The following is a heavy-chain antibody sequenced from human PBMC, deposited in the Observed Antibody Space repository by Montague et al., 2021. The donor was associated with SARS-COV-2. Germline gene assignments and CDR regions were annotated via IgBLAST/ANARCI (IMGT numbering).Heavy chain of an antibody. CDR2: IRTTWHT. V-gene: IGHV4-61*02. D-gene: IGHD1-26*01. CDR1: GASISTCIYY. CDR3: ARFGSGTLEFDL. J-gene: IGHJ4*02. Sequence: SQTLSLTCTVSGASISTCIYYWSWIRQPAGKGLEWIGRIRTTWHTDYNRSLESRVFMSVDMSTNQFSLSLTSVTAADTAVYFCARFGSGTLEFDLWGQGTLATVA.